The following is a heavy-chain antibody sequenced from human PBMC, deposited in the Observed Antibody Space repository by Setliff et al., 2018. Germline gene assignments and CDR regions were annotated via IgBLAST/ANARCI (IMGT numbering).Heavy chain of an antibody. D-gene: IGHD3-10*01. CDR1: GYIFTTYA. Sequence: ASVKVSCKASGYIFTTYAMSWIRQVPGQGFEWMGWINTNTGNPIYVQGFTGRFVFSLDTSVSTAYLQISSLKAEDTAIYYCARGSRFGTIVYKGDYYMDVWGKGTTVTVSS. CDR2: INTNTGNP. CDR3: ARGSRFGTIVYKGDYYMDV. J-gene: IGHJ6*03. V-gene: IGHV7-4-1*02.